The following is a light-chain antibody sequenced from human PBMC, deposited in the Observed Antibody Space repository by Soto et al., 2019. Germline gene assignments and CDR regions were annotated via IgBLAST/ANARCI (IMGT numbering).Light chain of an antibody. CDR3: CSHAGTYSYV. V-gene: IGLV2-11*01. Sequence: QSALTQPRSVSGSPGQSVTISCTGTSSDVNDYKFVSWYQQHPGKAPKLMIFDVSERPSGVPDRFSASKSGNTASLSISGLQAQDEADYYCCSHAGTYSYVFGSGTKVTVL. CDR2: DVS. CDR1: SSDVNDYKF. J-gene: IGLJ1*01.